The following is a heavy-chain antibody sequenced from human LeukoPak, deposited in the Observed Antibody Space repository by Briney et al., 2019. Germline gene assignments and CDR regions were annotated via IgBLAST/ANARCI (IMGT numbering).Heavy chain of an antibody. V-gene: IGHV4-34*01. D-gene: IGHD5-18*01. CDR2: INHSGST. Sequence: SETLSLTCAVYGGSFSGYYWSWIRQPPGKGLEWIGEINHSGSTNYNPSLKSRVTISVDTSKNQFSLKLSSVTAADTAVYYCARWIQLWYPPYLGYGMDVWGQGTTVTVSS. CDR1: GGSFSGYY. J-gene: IGHJ6*02. CDR3: ARWIQLWYPPYLGYGMDV.